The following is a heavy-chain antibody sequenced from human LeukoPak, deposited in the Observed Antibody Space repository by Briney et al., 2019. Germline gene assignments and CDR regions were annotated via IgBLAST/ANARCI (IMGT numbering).Heavy chain of an antibody. J-gene: IGHJ4*02. Sequence: PSETLSLTCTVSGGSISSSSYYWGWIRQPPGKGLEWIGSIYYSGSTYYNPSLKSRVTISVDTSKNQFSLKLSSVTAADTAVYYCARDLYDSSGYYYLTDSIQTATWGQGTLVTVSS. CDR2: IYYSGST. CDR1: GGSISSSSYY. V-gene: IGHV4-39*07. CDR3: ARDLYDSSGYYYLTDSIQTAT. D-gene: IGHD3-22*01.